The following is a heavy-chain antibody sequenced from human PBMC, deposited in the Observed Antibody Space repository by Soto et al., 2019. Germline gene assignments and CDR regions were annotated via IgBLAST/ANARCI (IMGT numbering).Heavy chain of an antibody. CDR2: ISYDGSNK. Sequence: QVQLVESGGGVVQPGRSLRLSCAASGFTFSSYGVHWVRQAPGKGLEWVAVISYDGSNKYYADSVKGRFTISRDNSKNTLYLQMNSLRAEDTAVYYCAKDRAWLRSAYYFDYWGQGTLVTVSS. CDR1: GFTFSSYG. D-gene: IGHD5-12*01. CDR3: AKDRAWLRSAYYFDY. J-gene: IGHJ4*02. V-gene: IGHV3-30*18.